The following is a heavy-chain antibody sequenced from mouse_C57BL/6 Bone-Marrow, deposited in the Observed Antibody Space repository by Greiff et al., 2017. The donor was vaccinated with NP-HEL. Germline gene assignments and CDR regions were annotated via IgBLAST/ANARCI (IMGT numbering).Heavy chain of an antibody. D-gene: IGHD2-4*01. CDR3: KTFYNDYDLVAY. J-gene: IGHJ3*01. V-gene: IGHV14-4*01. CDR1: GFNIKGDY. Sequence: EVQLQQSGAELVRPGASVKLSCTASGFNIKGDYMHWVKQRPEQGLEWIGWIYPENGDTKYASKFQGKATITADTSSNTAYLQLSSLTSEDTAGDYGKTFYNDYDLVAYWGQGTLVTVSA. CDR2: IYPENGDT.